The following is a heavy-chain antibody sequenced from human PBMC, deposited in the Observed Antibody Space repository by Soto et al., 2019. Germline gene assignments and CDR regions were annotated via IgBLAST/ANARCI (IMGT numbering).Heavy chain of an antibody. Sequence: EVQLVESGGGLVKPGGSLRLSCAASGFTFSSYSMNWVRQAPGKGLEWVSSISSSSSYIYYADSVKGRFTISRDNAKNSLYLQMNSLRAEDTAVYYCARGVRGIAAPWFDPWGQGTLVTVSS. J-gene: IGHJ5*02. V-gene: IGHV3-21*01. D-gene: IGHD6-13*01. CDR3: ARGVRGIAAPWFDP. CDR1: GFTFSSYS. CDR2: ISSSSSYI.